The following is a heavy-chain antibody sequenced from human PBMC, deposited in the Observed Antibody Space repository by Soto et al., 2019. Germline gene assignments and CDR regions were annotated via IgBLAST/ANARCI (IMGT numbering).Heavy chain of an antibody. V-gene: IGHV5-51*01. CDR1: GYNFASYW. J-gene: IGHJ5*02. D-gene: IGHD6-6*01. CDR3: ARLLAKYSASVGP. CDR2: IHPGDSDT. Sequence: GESLKISCKGSGYNFASYWISWVRQMPGKGLEWMGIIHPGDSDTRYSPSFRGQVTISADKSTSRAYLQWSSLEASDTAIYYCARLLAKYSASVGPWGQGTMVTVSS.